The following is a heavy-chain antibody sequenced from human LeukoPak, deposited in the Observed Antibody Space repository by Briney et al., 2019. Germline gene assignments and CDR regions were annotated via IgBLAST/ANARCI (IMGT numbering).Heavy chain of an antibody. CDR2: ISSSDSTI. CDR1: GLTFSSYE. Sequence: GGSLTLSCAPSGLTFSSYEMNWVRQAPGEGLEWVSYISSSDSTIYCADSVKGRFTISRDNAKNSLYLQMNSLRAEDTAVYYCAREVTIFGVVRHHYYYYSMDVWGQGTTVTVAS. D-gene: IGHD3-3*01. V-gene: IGHV3-48*03. CDR3: AREVTIFGVVRHHYYYYSMDV. J-gene: IGHJ6*02.